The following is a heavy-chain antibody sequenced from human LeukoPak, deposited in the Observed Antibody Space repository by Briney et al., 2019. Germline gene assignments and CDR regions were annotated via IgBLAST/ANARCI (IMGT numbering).Heavy chain of an antibody. V-gene: IGHV4-34*01. CDR3: ARVGVVVITGYDY. D-gene: IGHD3-22*01. CDR2: IYYSGST. Sequence: SETLSLTCAVYGGSFSGYYWSWIRQPPGKGLEWIGSIYYSGSTYYNPSLKSRVTISVGTSKNQFSLKLSSVTAADTAVYYCARVGVVVITGYDYWGQGTLVTVSS. CDR1: GGSFSGYY. J-gene: IGHJ4*02.